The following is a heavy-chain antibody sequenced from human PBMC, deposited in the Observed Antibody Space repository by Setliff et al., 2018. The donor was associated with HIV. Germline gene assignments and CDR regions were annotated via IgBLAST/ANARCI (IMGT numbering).Heavy chain of an antibody. Sequence: PGGSLRLSCAASGFTFSSYAMHWVRQAPGKGLEWVAVISYDGSNKYYADSVKGRFTISRDNSKNTLYLQMNSLRAEDTAVYYCARPRWELLYAFDIWGQGTMVTVSS. D-gene: IGHD1-26*01. CDR1: GFTFSSYA. CDR3: ARPRWELLYAFDI. CDR2: ISYDGSNK. J-gene: IGHJ3*02. V-gene: IGHV3-30-3*01.